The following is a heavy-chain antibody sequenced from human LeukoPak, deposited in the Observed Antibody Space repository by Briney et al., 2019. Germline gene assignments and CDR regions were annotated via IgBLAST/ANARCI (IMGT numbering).Heavy chain of an antibody. V-gene: IGHV5-51*01. CDR3: ARPSLPDDYGDYGWDYFDY. CDR1: GYSFTSYW. D-gene: IGHD4-17*01. Sequence: GESLKISCKGSGYSFTSYWIGWVRQMPGKGLEWMGIIYPGDSDTRYSPSFQGQVTISADKSISTAYLQWSSLKASDTAMYYCARPSLPDDYGDYGWDYFDYWGQGALVTVSS. J-gene: IGHJ4*02. CDR2: IYPGDSDT.